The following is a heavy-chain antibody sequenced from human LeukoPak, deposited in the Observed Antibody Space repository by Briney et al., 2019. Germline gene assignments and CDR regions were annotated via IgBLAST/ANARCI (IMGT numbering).Heavy chain of an antibody. CDR2: ISAYNGNR. Sequence: GASVKVSCKASGYTFTNYGISWVRPAPGQGLEWMGWISAYNGNRNYAQKVKGRVTMTTDTSTSTAYMELGSLRSDDTAVYYCARSLTSSGSYSDGGDYWGQGTLVTVSS. V-gene: IGHV1-18*01. D-gene: IGHD1-26*01. CDR1: GYTFTNYG. CDR3: ARSLTSSGSYSDGGDY. J-gene: IGHJ4*02.